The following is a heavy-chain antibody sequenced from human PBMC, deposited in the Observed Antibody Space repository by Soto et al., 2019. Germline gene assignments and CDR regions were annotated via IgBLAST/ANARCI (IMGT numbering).Heavy chain of an antibody. CDR1: GGTFSSYA. V-gene: IGHV1-69*12. D-gene: IGHD5-18*01. Sequence: QVQLVQSGAEVKKPGSSVKVSCKASGGTFSSYAISWVRQAPGQGLEWMGGIIPIFGTANYAQKFQGRVTMTADESTSTAYMELSSLRSEDTAVYYCARGYSYGPKYYYYGMDVWGQGTTVTVSS. CDR3: ARGYSYGPKYYYYGMDV. CDR2: IIPIFGTA. J-gene: IGHJ6*02.